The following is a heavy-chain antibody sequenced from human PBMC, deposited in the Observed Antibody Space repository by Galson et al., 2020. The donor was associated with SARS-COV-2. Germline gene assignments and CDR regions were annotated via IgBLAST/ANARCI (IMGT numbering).Heavy chain of an antibody. D-gene: IGHD2-8*01. J-gene: IGHJ5*02. V-gene: IGHV4-61*01. CDR1: GGSVSVGSYY. Sequence: SQTLSLTCTVSGGSVSVGSYYWSWIRQPPGKRLEWLGYINYRGSTNYNPSLKSRVTMSIATSKKQFSLKLTSVTAADTAVYYCAREATNKKDVQNGFDPWGQGTLVTVSS. CDR3: AREATNKKDVQNGFDP. CDR2: INYRGST.